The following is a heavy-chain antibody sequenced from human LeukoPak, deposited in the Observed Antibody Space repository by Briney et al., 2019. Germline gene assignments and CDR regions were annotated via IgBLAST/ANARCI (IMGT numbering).Heavy chain of an antibody. J-gene: IGHJ4*02. D-gene: IGHD2-15*01. V-gene: IGHV4-59*01. Sequence: PSETLSLTCTVSGGSISSYYWSWIRQPPGKGLEWIGYIYYSGSTNYNPSLKSRVTISVDTSKNQFSLKLSSVTAADTAVYYCAIVGGVVVAAAYYFDYWGQVTLVTVSS. CDR2: IYYSGST. CDR1: GGSISSYY. CDR3: AIVGGVVVAAAYYFDY.